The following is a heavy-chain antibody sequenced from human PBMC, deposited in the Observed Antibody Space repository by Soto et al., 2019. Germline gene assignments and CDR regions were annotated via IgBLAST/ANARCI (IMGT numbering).Heavy chain of an antibody. V-gene: IGHV3-74*01. CDR1: GFTFSTYW. Sequence: EVQLVESGGGLVQPGGSLRLSCAASGFTFSTYWMHWVRQAPEKGLLWVSHINGDGSYTDFADSVKGRFTISRDNAKNTVYLQMKSLRVEDTAVYFFERTCHGFVIWGPGTMVTVSS. CDR3: ERTCHGFVI. CDR2: INGDGSYT. J-gene: IGHJ3*02.